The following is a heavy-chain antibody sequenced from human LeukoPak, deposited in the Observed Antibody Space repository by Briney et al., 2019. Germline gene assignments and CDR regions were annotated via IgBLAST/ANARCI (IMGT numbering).Heavy chain of an antibody. CDR1: GFTFSDSY. CDR3: ARGKYSFDY. Sequence: GASLRLSCAASGFTFSDSYMSWIRQAPGQGLEYISYISSSGSTIYYADSVKGRFTLSRDNAKNSLSLEMNSLRAEDTAVYYCARGKYSFDYWGQGTLVTVSS. V-gene: IGHV3-11*01. J-gene: IGHJ4*02. CDR2: ISSSGSTI.